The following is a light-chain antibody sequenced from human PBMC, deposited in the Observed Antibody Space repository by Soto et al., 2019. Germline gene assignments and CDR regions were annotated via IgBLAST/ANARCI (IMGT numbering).Light chain of an antibody. CDR2: KAS. CDR1: QSISSW. V-gene: IGKV1-5*03. CDR3: HQYNTYTYT. J-gene: IGKJ2*01. Sequence: DIQMTQSPSTLSASVGDRVTITCRASQSISSWLAWYQQKPGKAPKLLIYKASSLQSGVPSRFRGSGSGTEFTLTISSLQPDDFATYYGHQYNTYTYTFGQGTKLEIK.